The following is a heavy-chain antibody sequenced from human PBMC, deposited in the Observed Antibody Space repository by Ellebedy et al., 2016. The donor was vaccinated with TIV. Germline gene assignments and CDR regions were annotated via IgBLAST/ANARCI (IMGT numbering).Heavy chain of an antibody. Sequence: GGSLRLSXTASGFTVSSNSMTWVRQAPGKGLEWVSLIYSGGTTYNADSVKGRFTLSRDISKNTLYLQMNSLSAEDTAIYYCAAGYSGIKAYALHIWGQGTMVTVSS. J-gene: IGHJ3*02. V-gene: IGHV3-53*01. D-gene: IGHD1-26*01. CDR1: GFTVSSNS. CDR3: AAGYSGIKAYALHI. CDR2: IYSGGTT.